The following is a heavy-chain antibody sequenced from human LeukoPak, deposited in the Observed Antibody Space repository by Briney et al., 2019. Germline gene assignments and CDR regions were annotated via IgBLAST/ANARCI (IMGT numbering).Heavy chain of an antibody. CDR1: GGSISSGGYH. J-gene: IGHJ4*02. CDR2: IYYSGST. V-gene: IGHV4-30-4*01. CDR3: ARDRYFIGFDY. D-gene: IGHD3-9*01. Sequence: SQTLSLTCTVSGGSISSGGYHWSWIRQPPGKGLEWIGYIYYSGSTYYNPSLKSRVSISVDTSKNQFSLKLSSVTAADTAVYYCARDRYFIGFDYWGQGTLVAVSS.